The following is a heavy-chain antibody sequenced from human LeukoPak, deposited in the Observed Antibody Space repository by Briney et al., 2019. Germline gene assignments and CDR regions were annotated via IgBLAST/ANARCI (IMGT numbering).Heavy chain of an antibody. D-gene: IGHD2-2*01. CDR3: ARVSEYCSSTSCYDYYYGMDV. Sequence: PGGSLRLSCAASGFTGSSNYMSWVRQAPGKGLEWVSVIYSGGSTYYADSVKGRFTISRDNSKNTLYLQMNSLRAEDTAVYYCARVSEYCSSTSCYDYYYGMDVWGQGTTVTVSS. V-gene: IGHV3-66*01. CDR2: IYSGGST. J-gene: IGHJ6*02. CDR1: GFTGSSNY.